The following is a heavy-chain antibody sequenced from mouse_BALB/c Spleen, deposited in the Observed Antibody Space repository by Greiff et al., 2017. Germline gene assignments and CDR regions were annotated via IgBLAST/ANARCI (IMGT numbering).Heavy chain of an antibody. CDR1: GFNIKDYY. J-gene: IGHJ3*02. CDR2: IDPENGDT. CDR3: NVYDGRR. V-gene: IGHV14-4*02. D-gene: IGHD2-12*01. Sequence: EVQLQQSGAELVRSGASVKLSCTASGFNIKDYYMHWVKQRPEQGLEWIGWIDPENGDTEYAPKFQGKATMTADTSSNTAYLQLSSLTSEDTAVYYCNVYDGRRWGQGTLVTVSA.